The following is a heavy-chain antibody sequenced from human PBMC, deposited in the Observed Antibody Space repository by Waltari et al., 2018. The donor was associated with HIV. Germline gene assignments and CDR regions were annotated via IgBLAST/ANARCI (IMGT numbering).Heavy chain of an antibody. J-gene: IGHJ6*02. CDR3: ARAPRTTVRDLNYYYGMDV. D-gene: IGHD4-17*01. Sequence: QVQLQQWGAGLLKPSETLSLTCAVYGGSFSGYYWSWIRQPPGKGLEWIGEINHSGSTNYNPSLKSRVTISVDTSKNQFSLKLSSVTAADTAVYYCARAPRTTVRDLNYYYGMDVWGQGTTVTVSS. CDR2: INHSGST. CDR1: GGSFSGYY. V-gene: IGHV4-34*01.